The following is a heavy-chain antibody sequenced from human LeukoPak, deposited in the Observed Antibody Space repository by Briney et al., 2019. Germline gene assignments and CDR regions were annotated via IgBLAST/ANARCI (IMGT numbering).Heavy chain of an antibody. CDR1: GDSIRSYH. Sequence: PSETLSLTCSVSGDSIRSYHWSWIRQPPGKGLEWIGYIYYSGSTNYNPSLKSRVTISVDTSKNQFSLKLSSVTAADTAVYYCARLGPESYSSGWYGNWGQGTLVTVSS. CDR3: ARLGPESYSSGWYGN. V-gene: IGHV4-59*01. J-gene: IGHJ4*02. D-gene: IGHD6-19*01. CDR2: IYYSGST.